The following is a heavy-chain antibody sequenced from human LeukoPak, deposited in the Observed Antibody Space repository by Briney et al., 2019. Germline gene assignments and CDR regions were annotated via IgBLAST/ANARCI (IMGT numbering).Heavy chain of an antibody. D-gene: IGHD6-6*01. CDR2: INPNSGGT. J-gene: IGHJ6*03. V-gene: IGHV1-2*06. CDR1: GYPFTGYY. Sequence: ASVKVSFKASGYPFTGYYMHWVRPAPGQGLEWMGRINPNSGGTNYAQKFQGRVTMTRDTSISTAYMELSRLRSDDTAVYYCARGKGLIAARPEYYYYYMDVWGKGTTVTVSS. CDR3: ARGKGLIAARPEYYYYYMDV.